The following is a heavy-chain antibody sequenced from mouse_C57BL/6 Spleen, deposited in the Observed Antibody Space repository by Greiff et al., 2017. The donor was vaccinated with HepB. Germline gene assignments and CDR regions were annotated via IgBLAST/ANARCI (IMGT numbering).Heavy chain of an antibody. J-gene: IGHJ4*01. V-gene: IGHV7-1*01. CDR1: GFTFSDFY. Sequence: EVHLVESGGGLVQSGRSLRLSCATSGFTFSDFYMEWVRQAPGKGLEWIAASRNKANDYTTEYSASVKGRFIVSRDTSQSILYLQMNALRAEDTAMYYCARAAYGYNYAMDYWGQGTSVTVSS. D-gene: IGHD2-2*01. CDR3: ARAAYGYNYAMDY. CDR2: SRNKANDYTT.